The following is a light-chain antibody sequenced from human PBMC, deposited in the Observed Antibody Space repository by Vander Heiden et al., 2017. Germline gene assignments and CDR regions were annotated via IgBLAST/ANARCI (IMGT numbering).Light chain of an antibody. CDR2: LGS. CDR1: QSLLHSNGYNY. J-gene: IGKJ4*01. CDR3: MQALQTLLT. Sequence: DIVMTQSPLSPPVPPGEPASISCRSSQSLLHSNGYNYLDWYLQKPGQSPQLLIYLGSNRASGVPDRFSGSGSGTDFTLKISRVEAEDVGVYYCMQALQTLLTFGGGTKVEIK. V-gene: IGKV2-28*01.